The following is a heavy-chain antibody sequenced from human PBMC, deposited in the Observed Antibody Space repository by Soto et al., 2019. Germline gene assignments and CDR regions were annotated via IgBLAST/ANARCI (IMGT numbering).Heavy chain of an antibody. CDR2: INHSGST. D-gene: IGHD2-2*01. CDR1: GGSFSGYY. V-gene: IGHV4-34*01. Sequence: SETLSLTCAVYGGSFSGYYWSWIRQPPGKGLEWIGEINHSGSTNYNPSLKSRVTISVDTSKNQFSLKLSSVTAADTAVYYCARAKGRVVPADQRGIWFDPCGQRTLVTVSS. CDR3: ARAKGRVVPADQRGIWFDP. J-gene: IGHJ5*02.